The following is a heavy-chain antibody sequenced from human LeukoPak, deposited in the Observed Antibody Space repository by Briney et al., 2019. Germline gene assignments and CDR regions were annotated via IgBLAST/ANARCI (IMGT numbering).Heavy chain of an antibody. J-gene: IGHJ5*02. CDR3: ARGLIAVAGTALNWFDP. Sequence: SETLSLTCGVSGGSFSDDFDFWTWVRQFPGKGLEWIGEVDQSGATNYNPSLKGRVSMSLDTSKKHFSLKLRSVTASDTALYFCARGLIAVAGTALNWFDPWGPGTLVTVSS. CDR2: VDQSGAT. D-gene: IGHD6-19*01. V-gene: IGHV4-34*01. CDR1: GGSFSDDF.